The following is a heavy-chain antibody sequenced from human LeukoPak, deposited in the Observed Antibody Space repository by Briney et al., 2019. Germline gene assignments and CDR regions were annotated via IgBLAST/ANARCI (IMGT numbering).Heavy chain of an antibody. CDR1: GYTFTSYA. Sequence: ASVKVSCKASGYTFTSYAMHWVRQAPGQRLEWMGWINAGNGNTKYSQKFQGRVTITRDTSASTAYMELSSLRSEDAAVYYCASGGLGIGYYFDYWGQGTLVTVSS. CDR3: ASGGLGIGYYFDY. J-gene: IGHJ4*02. D-gene: IGHD7-27*01. V-gene: IGHV1-3*01. CDR2: INAGNGNT.